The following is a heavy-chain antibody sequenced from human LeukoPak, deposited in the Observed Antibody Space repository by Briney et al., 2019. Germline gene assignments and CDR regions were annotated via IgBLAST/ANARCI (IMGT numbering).Heavy chain of an antibody. CDR1: GGSISSSN. CDR2: ISGSGGST. Sequence: GTLSLTCAVSGGSISSSNWWSWVRQAPGKGLEWVSAISGSGGSTYYADSVKGRFTISRDNSKNTLYLQMNSLRAEDTAVYYCAKEAIYTVTTVFDYWGQGTLVTVSS. CDR3: AKEAIYTVTTVFDY. D-gene: IGHD4-11*01. J-gene: IGHJ4*02. V-gene: IGHV3-23*01.